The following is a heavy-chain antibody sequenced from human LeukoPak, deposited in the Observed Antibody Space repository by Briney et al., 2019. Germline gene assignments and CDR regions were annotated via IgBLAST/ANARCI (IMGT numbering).Heavy chain of an antibody. J-gene: IGHJ4*02. CDR3: AKDPLYYYDSNGYFDC. V-gene: IGHV3-23*01. Sequence: SGGSLRLSCAASGFTFSDHAMSWVRQTPAKGLESVSSISAGGDRTHYADSVKGRFTISRDNSKNTLYLQMNSLRAEDTAVYYCAKDPLYYYDSNGYFDCWGQGTLVTVSS. CDR2: ISAGGDRT. D-gene: IGHD3-22*01. CDR1: GFTFSDHA.